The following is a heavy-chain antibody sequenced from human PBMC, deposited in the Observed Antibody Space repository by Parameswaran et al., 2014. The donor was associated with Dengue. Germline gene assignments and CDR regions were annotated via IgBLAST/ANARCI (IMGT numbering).Heavy chain of an antibody. V-gene: IGHV3-7*01. CDR2: IKQDGSEK. Sequence: VRQAPGKGLEWVANIKQDGSEKYYVDSVKGRFTISRDNAKNSLYLQMNSLRAEDTAVYYCARGPYCSGGSCYPEYFDYWGQGTLVTVSS. CDR3: ARGPYCSGGSCYPEYFDY. D-gene: IGHD2-15*01. J-gene: IGHJ4*02.